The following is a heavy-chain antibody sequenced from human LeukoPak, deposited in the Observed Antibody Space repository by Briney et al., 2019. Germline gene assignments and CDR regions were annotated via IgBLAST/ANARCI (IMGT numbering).Heavy chain of an antibody. V-gene: IGHV1-18*01. CDR2: ISVNNGNT. Sequence: GASVKVSCKASGNTFPTYSFTWVRQAPGQGPEWMGWISVNNGNTKHAQKLQSRVTMTTDTSTRTAYKELRSLRSDDTAVYYCARIYYYDSSGYGSNYFDYWGQGTLVTVSS. D-gene: IGHD3-22*01. CDR1: GNTFPTYS. J-gene: IGHJ4*02. CDR3: ARIYYYDSSGYGSNYFDY.